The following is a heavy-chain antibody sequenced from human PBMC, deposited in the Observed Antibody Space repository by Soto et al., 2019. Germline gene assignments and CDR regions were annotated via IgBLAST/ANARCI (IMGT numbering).Heavy chain of an antibody. CDR3: AKGLQLLVRTFAY. CDR2: ISGSGDTT. J-gene: IGHJ4*02. D-gene: IGHD6-19*01. V-gene: IGHV3-23*01. CDR1: GFTFGIFS. Sequence: EVQLLESGGGLVQPEGSLRLSCAGSGFTFGIFSMSWVRQAPGKGLEWVAAISGSGDTTHYADSVKGRFTISRDNSKNTLYLPMSSLRAEDTAVYYWAKGLQLLVRTFAYWGQGALVTVSS.